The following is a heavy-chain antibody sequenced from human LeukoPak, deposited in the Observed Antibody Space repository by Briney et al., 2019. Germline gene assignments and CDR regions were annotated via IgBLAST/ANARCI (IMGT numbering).Heavy chain of an antibody. Sequence: GGSLRLSCAASGFAFSDYYMSWIRQAPGKGLEWVSYISSSGSTIYYGDSGTGGFPISRYNPKNSLYLQMHSPRAEATSVYYCARCLPDYDFWRGIQIYYCYYMDVWGKGTTVAVSS. J-gene: IGHJ6*03. D-gene: IGHD3-3*01. CDR1: GFAFSDYY. CDR2: ISSSGSTI. CDR3: ARCLPDYDFWRGIQIYYCYYMDV. V-gene: IGHV3-11*01.